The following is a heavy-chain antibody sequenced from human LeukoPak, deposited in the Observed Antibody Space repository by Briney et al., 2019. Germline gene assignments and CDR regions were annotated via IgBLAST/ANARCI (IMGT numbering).Heavy chain of an antibody. CDR1: VYTFTGYY. J-gene: IGHJ4*02. Sequence: ASVNVSCKASVYTFTGYYMHWVRQAPGQGLEWTGWINPNRCGTHYAQKFQGRVTMISDTSVSTDYMELSRLRSDDTAVYYCARTHRTVTTRVFDYWGQGTLVTVSS. D-gene: IGHD4-17*01. CDR3: ARTHRTVTTRVFDY. V-gene: IGHV1-2*02. CDR2: INPNRCGT.